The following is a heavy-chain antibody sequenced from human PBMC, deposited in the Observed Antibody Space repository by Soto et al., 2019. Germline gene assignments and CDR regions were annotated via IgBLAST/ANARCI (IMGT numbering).Heavy chain of an antibody. D-gene: IGHD3-10*01. Sequence: ASVKVSCKASGFTFTSSAVQWARQARGQRLEWIGWIVVGSGNTNYAQKFQERVAITRDMSTSTVYMELSSLRSEDTAVYYCAERDGEAFDSWGQGTMVTVSS. CDR3: AERDGEAFDS. CDR2: IVVGSGNT. J-gene: IGHJ3*02. CDR1: GFTFTSSA. V-gene: IGHV1-58*01.